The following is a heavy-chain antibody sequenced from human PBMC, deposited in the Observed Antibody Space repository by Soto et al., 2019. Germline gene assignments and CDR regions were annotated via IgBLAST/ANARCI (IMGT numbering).Heavy chain of an antibody. V-gene: IGHV3-48*02. CDR3: ARLGYCSSATCKYYFYYYGMDV. D-gene: IGHD2-2*01. Sequence: PGGSLRLSCAASGFTFSSYSMNWVRQAPGKGLEWVSYISGRGTTTYYADSVKGRFTVSRDNAENSLSLEVNSLRDEDTAVYYCARLGYCSSATCKYYFYYYGMDVWGQGTTVTVSS. CDR1: GFTFSSYS. CDR2: ISGRGTTT. J-gene: IGHJ6*02.